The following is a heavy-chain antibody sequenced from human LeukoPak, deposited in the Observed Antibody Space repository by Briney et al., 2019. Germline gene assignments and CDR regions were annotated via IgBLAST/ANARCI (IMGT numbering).Heavy chain of an antibody. CDR3: ARDYYHSSGYFPVLGY. CDR2: IYPGDSDT. CDR1: GYSFTSYW. Sequence: KVSCKASGYSFTSYWIGWVRQMPGKGLEWMGVIYPGDSDTRYSPSFQGQVTISVDKSTSTAYLQWTSLKASDTAMYYCARDYYHSSGYFPVLGYWGQGTLVTVSS. V-gene: IGHV5-51*01. D-gene: IGHD3-22*01. J-gene: IGHJ4*02.